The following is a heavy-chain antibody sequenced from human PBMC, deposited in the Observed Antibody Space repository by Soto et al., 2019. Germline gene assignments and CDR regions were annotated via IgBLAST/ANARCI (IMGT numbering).Heavy chain of an antibody. D-gene: IGHD1-1*01. CDR2: IYYSGST. CDR1: GGSLSSGGYY. V-gene: IGHV4-31*03. Sequence: PSPTLSLTCTVSGGSLSSGGYYWSWIRQHPGKGLEWIGYIYYSGSTYYNPSLKSRVIRSVDTSKNQFSLKLSSVTAADTAVYYCATKRRYADYWGQGTLVPVSS. J-gene: IGHJ4*02. CDR3: ATKRRYADY.